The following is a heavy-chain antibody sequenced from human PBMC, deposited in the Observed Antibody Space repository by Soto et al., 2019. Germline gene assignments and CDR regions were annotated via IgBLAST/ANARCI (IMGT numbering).Heavy chain of an antibody. J-gene: IGHJ4*02. D-gene: IGHD6-19*01. CDR3: ARGRGLQWLVTHKYYFDY. CDR2: INAGNGNT. CDR1: GYTFTSYA. Sequence: GASGKVSCKASGYTFTSYAIHWVRQAPGQRLEWMGWINAGNGNTKYSQKFQGRVTITRDTSASTAYMELSSLRSEDTAVYYCARGRGLQWLVTHKYYFDYSGQGTLVTVSS. V-gene: IGHV1-3*01.